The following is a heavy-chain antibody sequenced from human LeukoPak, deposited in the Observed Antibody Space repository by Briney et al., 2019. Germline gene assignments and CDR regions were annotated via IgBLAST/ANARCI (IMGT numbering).Heavy chain of an antibody. CDR2: ISSDGNNK. V-gene: IGHV3-30-3*01. CDR3: ATVPTAGVVVAAALDY. CDR1: GFTFSTNA. J-gene: IGHJ4*02. D-gene: IGHD2-2*01. Sequence: GGSLRLSCAASGFTFSTNAIHWVRQAPGKGLEWVAVISSDGNNKYYADSVKGRFTISRDNSINTLYLQMNSLRPEDTAVYYCATVPTAGVVVAAALDYWGQGTLVTVSS.